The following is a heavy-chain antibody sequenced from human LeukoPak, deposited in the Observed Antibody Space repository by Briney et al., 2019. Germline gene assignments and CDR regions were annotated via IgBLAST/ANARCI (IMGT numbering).Heavy chain of an antibody. CDR3: ARHRSSGDDY. V-gene: IGHV4-59*08. D-gene: IGHD6-25*01. CDR2: IYYSGST. Sequence: NASETLSLTCTVSGGSISSYYWSWIRQPPGKGLEWIGYIYYSGSTTYNPSLKSRVTMSVDTSKNQLSLRVSSVTAADTAVYYCARHRSSGDDYWGQGTLVTVSS. J-gene: IGHJ4*02. CDR1: GGSISSYY.